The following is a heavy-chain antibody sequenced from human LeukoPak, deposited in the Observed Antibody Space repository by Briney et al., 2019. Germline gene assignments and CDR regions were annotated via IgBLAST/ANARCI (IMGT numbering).Heavy chain of an antibody. CDR1: GXSMSSYY. CDR3: ARGLSHSKDI. Sequence: SETLSLTCTVSGXSMSSYYWSWIRQPAGKGREWIGRVYTSGNTNYNPSLKSRVTMSVDTSKNQFSLKLTSVTAADTAVYYCARGLSHSKDIWGQGTMVTVSS. CDR2: VYTSGNT. J-gene: IGHJ3*02. V-gene: IGHV4-4*07.